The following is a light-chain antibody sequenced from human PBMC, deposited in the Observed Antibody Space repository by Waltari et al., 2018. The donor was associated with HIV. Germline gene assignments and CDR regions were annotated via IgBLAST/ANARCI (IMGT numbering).Light chain of an antibody. CDR1: RFNIGADYD. Sequence: QSVLTQPPSVSGAPGQRVTISCSGSRFNIGADYDVHCYQQLPGRAPTLLIYGVSHRPSGVPDLFSGSNSGFSASLVISGLQPEDEADYFCQSYDRSLSGSYVFGSGTRVTVL. CDR2: GVS. J-gene: IGLJ1*01. V-gene: IGLV1-40*01. CDR3: QSYDRSLSGSYV.